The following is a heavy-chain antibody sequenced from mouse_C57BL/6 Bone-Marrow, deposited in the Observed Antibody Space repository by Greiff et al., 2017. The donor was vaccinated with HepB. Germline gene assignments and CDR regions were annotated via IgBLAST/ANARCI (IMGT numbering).Heavy chain of an antibody. J-gene: IGHJ3*01. D-gene: IGHD2-4*01. CDR2: ISSGGSYT. CDR1: GFTFSSYG. V-gene: IGHV5-6*01. Sequence: EVKLMESGGDLVKPGGSLKLSCAASGFTFSSYGMSWVRQTPDKRLEWVATISSGGSYTYYPDSVKGRFTISRDNAKKTLYLQMSSLKSEDTAMYYCASRLHGAWFAYWGQGTLVTVSA. CDR3: ASRLHGAWFAY.